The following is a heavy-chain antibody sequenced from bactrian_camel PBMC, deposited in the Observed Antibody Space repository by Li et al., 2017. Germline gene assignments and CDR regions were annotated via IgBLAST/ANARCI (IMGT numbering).Heavy chain of an antibody. V-gene: IGHV3S59*01. J-gene: IGHJ4*01. Sequence: DVQLVESGGGSVQAGGSLRLSCAASRLHYDFDNFSMGWFRQAPGKEREAIAAIDKRNGPTFYAESVKGRFSIAKDNANHILYLQMDNLKPEDTAMYYCAAARGYGVNSCGSYNDMGQGTQVTVS. CDR1: RLHYDFDNFS. D-gene: IGHD5*01. CDR2: IDKRNGPT.